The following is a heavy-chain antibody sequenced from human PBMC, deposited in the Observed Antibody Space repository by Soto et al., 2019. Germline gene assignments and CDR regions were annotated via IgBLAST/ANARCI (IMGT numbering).Heavy chain of an antibody. D-gene: IGHD6-13*01. Sequence: QVTLKESGPVLVKPTETLTLTCTVSGFSLSNARMGVSWIRQPPGKALEWLAHLFSNDEKSYSTSRKSRLTISKDTSKSKVVLTMTNMDPVDTATYFCARTRPAGYSRPRWFDPWGQGTLVTVSS. CDR2: LFSNDEK. J-gene: IGHJ5*02. V-gene: IGHV2-26*01. CDR3: ARTRPAGYSRPRWFDP. CDR1: GFSLSNARMG.